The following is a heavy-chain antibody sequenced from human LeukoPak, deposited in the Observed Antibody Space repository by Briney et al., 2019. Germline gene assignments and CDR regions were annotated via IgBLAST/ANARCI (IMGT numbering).Heavy chain of an antibody. D-gene: IGHD2-15*01. Sequence: ASVKVSCKASGYTLANYGISWVRQAPGQGLEWMGWISAYSGTTSYAQKLQGRVTMTTDTSTSTAYMDLRSLRSDDTAVYYCARWEVTGGSRHDAFDIWGQGTMVTVSS. CDR3: ARWEVTGGSRHDAFDI. V-gene: IGHV1-18*01. CDR2: ISAYSGTT. J-gene: IGHJ3*02. CDR1: GYTLANYG.